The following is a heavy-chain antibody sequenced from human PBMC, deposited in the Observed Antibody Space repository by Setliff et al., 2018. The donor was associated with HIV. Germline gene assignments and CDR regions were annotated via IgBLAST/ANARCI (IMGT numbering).Heavy chain of an antibody. V-gene: IGHV1-69*13. J-gene: IGHJ4*02. CDR1: GGTFSSYA. CDR3: AAGYCGGDCYSRQSYFDY. Sequence: SVKVSCKASGGTFSSYAISWVRQAPGQGLEWMGGSIPMYGTSNYAQKFQGRVTITADESTSTAYMELSSLRSEDTAVYYCAAGYCGGDCYSRQSYFDYWGQGTLVTVSS. CDR2: SIPMYGTS. D-gene: IGHD2-21*02.